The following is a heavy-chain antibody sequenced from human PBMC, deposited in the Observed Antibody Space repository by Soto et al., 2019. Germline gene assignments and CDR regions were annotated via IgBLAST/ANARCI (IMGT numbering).Heavy chain of an antibody. Sequence: PSETLSLTCAVYGGSFSGYYWSGIRQPPGKGLEWIGEINHSGSTNYNPSLKSRVTISVDTSKNQFSLKLSSVTAADTAVYYCARDGITGTTGYYYYGMDVWGQGTTVTVSS. J-gene: IGHJ6*02. CDR3: ARDGITGTTGYYYYGMDV. V-gene: IGHV4-34*01. CDR2: INHSGST. D-gene: IGHD1-7*01. CDR1: GGSFSGYY.